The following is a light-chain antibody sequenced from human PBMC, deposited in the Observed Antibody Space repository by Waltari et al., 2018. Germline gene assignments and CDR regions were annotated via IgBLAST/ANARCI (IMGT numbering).Light chain of an antibody. V-gene: IGLV1-40*01. CDR3: QSYDSSLSAWV. J-gene: IGLJ3*02. CDR2: GNS. Sequence: QSVLTQPPSVSGAPGQRVTISCTGSSSNIGAGHDVHRYQQLPGTASKLLTYGNSNRPSGVPDRFSGSKSGTSASLAITGLQAEDEADYYCQSYDSSLSAWVFGGGTKLTVL. CDR1: SSNIGAGHD.